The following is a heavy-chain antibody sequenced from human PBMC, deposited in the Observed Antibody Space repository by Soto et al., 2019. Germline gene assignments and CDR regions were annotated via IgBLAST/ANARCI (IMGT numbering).Heavy chain of an antibody. J-gene: IGHJ6*02. CDR1: GYSFTTYW. D-gene: IGHD2-2*01. CDR2: IYPGDSDT. V-gene: IGHV5-51*01. Sequence: GESLKISCQGSGYSFTTYWIAWVRQMPGKGLEWMGIIYPGDSDTRYSPSFQGQVTISADKSISTAYLQWSSLKASDTAMYYCARHSYCSSIRCFKYYGMDVWGQGTTVTVSS. CDR3: ARHSYCSSIRCFKYYGMDV.